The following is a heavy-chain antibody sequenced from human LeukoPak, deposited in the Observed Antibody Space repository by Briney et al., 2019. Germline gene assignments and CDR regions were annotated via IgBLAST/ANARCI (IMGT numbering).Heavy chain of an antibody. J-gene: IGHJ5*02. CDR1: GFTFSSYW. CDR2: ISTDGSST. D-gene: IGHD2-2*01. CDR3: ATEVPAAHSYGGWFDP. Sequence: GGSLRLSCAASGFTFSSYWMHWVRQAPGKGLVWVSRISTDGSSTSYADSVKGRFTISRDNAKNTLYLQMNSLRADDTAVYYCATEVPAAHSYGGWFDPWGQGTLVTVSS. V-gene: IGHV3-74*01.